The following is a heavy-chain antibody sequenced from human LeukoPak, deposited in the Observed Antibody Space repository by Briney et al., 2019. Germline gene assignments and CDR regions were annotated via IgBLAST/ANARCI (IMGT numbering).Heavy chain of an antibody. CDR3: ARAYYYGSGSYGLDY. D-gene: IGHD3-10*01. V-gene: IGHV4-59*01. J-gene: IGHJ4*02. CDR2: IYSSGST. CDR1: GGSISSYY. Sequence: PSEILSLTCTVSGGSISSYYWSWIRQPPGKGLEWIGYIYSSGSTNYNPSLKSRVTISVDTSKNQFSLKLTSVTAADTAVYYCARAYYYGSGSYGLDYWGQGILVTVSS.